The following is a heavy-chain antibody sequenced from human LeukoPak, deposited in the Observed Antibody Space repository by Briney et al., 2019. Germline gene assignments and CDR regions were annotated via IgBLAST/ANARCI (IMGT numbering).Heavy chain of an antibody. CDR1: GGSISSYY. D-gene: IGHD6-19*01. Sequence: PSETLSLTCTVSGGSISSYYWSWIRQPPGKALEWIGYIYYSGSTNYNPSLKSRVTISVDTSKNQFSLKLSSVTAADTAVYYCASPAEDSSGWGSFDYWGQGTLVTVSS. CDR3: ASPAEDSSGWGSFDY. CDR2: IYYSGST. J-gene: IGHJ4*02. V-gene: IGHV4-59*01.